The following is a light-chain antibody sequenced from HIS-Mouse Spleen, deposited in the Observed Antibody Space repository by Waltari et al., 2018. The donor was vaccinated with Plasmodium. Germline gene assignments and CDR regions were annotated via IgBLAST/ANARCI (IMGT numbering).Light chain of an antibody. CDR2: GAP. Sequence: EIVMTQSPATLSVSPGERATLSCRASQSVSSNLAWYQQKPGQAPRLLIYGAPPRATGIPARFSGSGSGTEFTLTISSMQSEDFAVYYCQQYNNWPQTFGQGTKVEIK. J-gene: IGKJ1*01. CDR1: QSVSSN. V-gene: IGKV3-15*01. CDR3: QQYNNWPQT.